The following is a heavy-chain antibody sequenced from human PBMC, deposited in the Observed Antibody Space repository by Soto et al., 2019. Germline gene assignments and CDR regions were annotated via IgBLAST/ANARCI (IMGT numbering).Heavy chain of an antibody. J-gene: IGHJ4*02. CDR2: ISSSSSYI. D-gene: IGHD3-22*01. V-gene: IGHV3-21*04. CDR3: ARDHDSSGYYWGLFDY. CDR1: GFTFSSYS. Sequence: NLGGSLRLSCAASGFTFSSYSMNWVRQAPGKGLEWVSSISSSSSYIYYADSVKGRFTNSRDNAKNSLYLQMNSLRAEDTVVYYCARDHDSSGYYWGLFDYWGQGT.